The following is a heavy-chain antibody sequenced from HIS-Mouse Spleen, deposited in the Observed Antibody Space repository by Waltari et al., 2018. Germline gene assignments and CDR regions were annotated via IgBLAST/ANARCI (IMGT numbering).Heavy chain of an antibody. CDR1: GGSISSSSYY. V-gene: IGHV4-39*07. CDR3: AREIPYSSSWYDWYFDL. J-gene: IGHJ2*01. CDR2: IYYSGRT. Sequence: QLQLQESGPGLVKPSETLSLTCTVSGGSISSSSYYWGWIRQPPGKGLEWIGSIYYSGRTSSNPSLKSRVTISVDTSKNHFSLKLSSVTAADTAVYYCAREIPYSSSWYDWYFDLWGRGTLVTVSS. D-gene: IGHD6-13*01.